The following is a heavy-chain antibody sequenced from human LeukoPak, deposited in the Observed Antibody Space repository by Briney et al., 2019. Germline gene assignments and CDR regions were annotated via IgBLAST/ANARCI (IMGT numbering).Heavy chain of an antibody. Sequence: GASVKVSCKASGGTFSSYAISWVRQAPGQGFEWMGRIIPIFGTANYAQKFQGRVTITADKSTSTAYMELSSLRSEDTAVYYCAREGPRITMVRGVINWFDPWGQGTLVTVSS. V-gene: IGHV1-69*06. CDR1: GGTFSSYA. CDR2: IIPIFGTA. J-gene: IGHJ5*02. D-gene: IGHD3-10*01. CDR3: AREGPRITMVRGVINWFDP.